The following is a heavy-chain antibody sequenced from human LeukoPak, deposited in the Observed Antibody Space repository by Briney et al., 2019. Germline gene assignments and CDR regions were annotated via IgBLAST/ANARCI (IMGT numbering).Heavy chain of an antibody. CDR1: GFTFSSYA. CDR3: AKDPMTSVTTTAY. CDR2: ISDTGDST. J-gene: IGHJ4*02. D-gene: IGHD4-17*01. V-gene: IGHV3-23*01. Sequence: PGGSLRLSCTASGFTFSSYAMSWVRQAPGKGLEWVSSISDTGDSTYYADSVKGRFTISRGNPKNTLYLQMNSLRAEDTAVYYCAKDPMTSVTTTAYWGQGTLVTVSS.